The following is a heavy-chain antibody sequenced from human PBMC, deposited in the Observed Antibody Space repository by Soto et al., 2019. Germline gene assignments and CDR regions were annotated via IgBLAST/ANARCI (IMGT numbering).Heavy chain of an antibody. V-gene: IGHV3-9*01. J-gene: IGHJ4*02. Sequence: EAQLVESGGGLVQPGRSLRLSCVASGVTFDDYAIHWVRQAPGKGLEWVSGISWNGAATGYADSVKGRFTISRDNAKNSLTRQISNLRTEDTAIYYCANLPLYGSGFDCWGQGTLVTVSS. CDR1: GVTFDDYA. CDR3: ANLPLYGSGFDC. CDR2: ISWNGAAT. D-gene: IGHD3-10*01.